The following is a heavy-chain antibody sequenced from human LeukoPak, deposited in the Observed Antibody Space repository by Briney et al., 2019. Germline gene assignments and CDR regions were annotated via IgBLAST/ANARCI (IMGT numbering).Heavy chain of an antibody. D-gene: IGHD3-10*01. CDR1: GFIFSSYA. CDR3: AKYEGITMVRGVPFYYGMDV. CDR2: TSDVDGT. Sequence: GGSLRLSCAASGFIFSSYAMSWVRQAPEKGLEWVAATSDVDGTYYADSVKGRFTISRDNSKNTLYLQMNSLRAEDTAVYYCAKYEGITMVRGVPFYYGMDVWGQGTTVTVSS. V-gene: IGHV3-23*01. J-gene: IGHJ6*02.